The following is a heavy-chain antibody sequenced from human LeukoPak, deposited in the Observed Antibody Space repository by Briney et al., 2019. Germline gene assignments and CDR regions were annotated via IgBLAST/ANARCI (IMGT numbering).Heavy chain of an antibody. V-gene: IGHV3-30*02. CDR1: GFTFTSYG. CDR2: IQNDGSNK. Sequence: GGSLRLSCAASGFTFTSYGMHWVRQAPGKGLEWVTFIQNDGSNKYYADSVKGRFTISRDNAKNSLYLQMNSLRDDDMALYYCARGNSGSYSQDWFDPWGQGTLVTVSS. D-gene: IGHD1-26*01. J-gene: IGHJ5*02. CDR3: ARGNSGSYSQDWFDP.